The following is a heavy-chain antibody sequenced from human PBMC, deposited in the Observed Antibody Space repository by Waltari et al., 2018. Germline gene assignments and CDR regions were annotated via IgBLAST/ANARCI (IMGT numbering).Heavy chain of an antibody. CDR2: FNPDNGDE. V-gene: IGHV1-18*01. J-gene: IGHJ4*02. D-gene: IGHD3-22*01. CDR1: GYSFDSYG. CDR3: ARRSPYSSFDY. Sequence: QVQLVQSGAEVKKPGASVKVSCKASGYSFDSYGISWVRQAPGQGLEGMGWFNPDNGDENYAQKFQGRVTMTTDSSTSTAHMELRSLGSDDTAVYYCARRSPYSSFDYWGQGTLVTVSS.